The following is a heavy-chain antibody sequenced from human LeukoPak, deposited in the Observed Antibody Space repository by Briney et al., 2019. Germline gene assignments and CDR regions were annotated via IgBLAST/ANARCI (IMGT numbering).Heavy chain of an antibody. CDR1: GFTFSSYW. CDR3: ARVLAVALIDY. V-gene: IGHV3-7*01. J-gene: IGHJ4*02. CDR2: IKQDGSEK. D-gene: IGHD6-19*01. Sequence: PGGSLRLSCAASGFTFSSYWMSWVRQAPGKGLEWVANIKQDGSEKYYVDSVKGRFTISRDNAKNSLYLQMNSLGAEDTAVYYCARVLAVALIDYWGQGTLVTVSS.